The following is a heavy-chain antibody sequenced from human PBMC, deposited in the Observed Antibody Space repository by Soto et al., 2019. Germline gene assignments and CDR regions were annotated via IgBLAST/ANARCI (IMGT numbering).Heavy chain of an antibody. CDR3: AKDAPWSLDF. V-gene: IGHV3-9*01. Sequence: EVQLVESGGNLVQPGRSLRLSCAASGFTFGDYAMHWVRQAPGKGLEWISSINENSGSLDYADSVKGRFTISRDNAKISLYLQMISLRIADTALYYCAKDAPWSLDFWGQGTLVTVSS. J-gene: IGHJ4*02. CDR1: GFTFGDYA. D-gene: IGHD1-1*01. CDR2: INENSGSL.